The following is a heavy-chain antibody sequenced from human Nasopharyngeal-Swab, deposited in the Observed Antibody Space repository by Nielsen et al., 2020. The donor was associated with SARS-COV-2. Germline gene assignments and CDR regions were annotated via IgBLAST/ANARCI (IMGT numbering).Heavy chain of an antibody. CDR3: ARHAKSAGHIDAFDI. CDR1: GYSFTSYW. V-gene: IGHV5-51*01. J-gene: IGHJ3*02. CDR2: IYPGYSDT. Sequence: ESLKISCKGSGYSFTSYWIGWVRQMPGKGLEWMGIIYPGYSDTRYSPSFQGQVTISADKSISTAYLQWSSLKASDTAMYYCARHAKSAGHIDAFDIWGQGTMVTVSS.